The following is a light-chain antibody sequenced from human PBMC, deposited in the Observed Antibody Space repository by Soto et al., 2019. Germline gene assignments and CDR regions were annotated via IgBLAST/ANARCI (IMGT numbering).Light chain of an antibody. CDR1: QGVDSD. J-gene: IGKJ4*01. Sequence: IQMTQSPSSLSASVGDRVTITCRASQGVDSDLSWYQQKPGKAPKLLIYAASSLHSGVPTRFRGSGAGTHFTLTISSLQPEDVATYYCQQSYSTLVLTFGGGTKVELK. CDR2: AAS. V-gene: IGKV1-39*01. CDR3: QQSYSTLVLT.